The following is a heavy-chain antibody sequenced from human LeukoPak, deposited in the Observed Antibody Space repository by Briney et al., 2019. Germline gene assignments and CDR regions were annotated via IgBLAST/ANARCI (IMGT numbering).Heavy chain of an antibody. CDR1: GGSISSRSYY. Sequence: KASETLSLTCTVSGGSISSRSYYWGWIRQPPGKGLEWIGSIYYSGSTNYNPSLKSRVTMSVDTSKNQFSLKLSSVTAADTAVYYCARGRESRYYYYYYMDVWGKGTTVTVSS. CDR3: ARGRESRYYYYYYMDV. J-gene: IGHJ6*03. V-gene: IGHV4-39*07. CDR2: IYYSGST.